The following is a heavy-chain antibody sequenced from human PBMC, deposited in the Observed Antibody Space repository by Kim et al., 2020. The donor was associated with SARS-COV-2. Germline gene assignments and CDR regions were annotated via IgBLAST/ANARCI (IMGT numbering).Heavy chain of an antibody. D-gene: IGHD5-12*01. CDR2: IYYSGST. V-gene: IGHV4-59*01. J-gene: IGHJ4*02. Sequence: SETLSLTCTVSGGSISSYYWSWIRQPPGKGLEWIGYIYYSGSTNYNPSLKSRVTISVDTSKNQFSLKLSSVTAADTAVYYCARVGYTALFDYWGQGTLVTVSS. CDR1: GGSISSYY. CDR3: ARVGYTALFDY.